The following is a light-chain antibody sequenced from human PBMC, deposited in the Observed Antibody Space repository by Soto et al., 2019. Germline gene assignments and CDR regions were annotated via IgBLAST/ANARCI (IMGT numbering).Light chain of an antibody. J-gene: IGLJ1*01. CDR1: STDVGGYNY. V-gene: IGLV2-11*01. CDR2: DIT. Sequence: SVRAQPRAGSGSPGQSVTISWAGTSTDVGGYNYVSWYQCHPGKAPKLVIYDITERPSGVPDRFSGSKSGNTASLTISGLQADDEADYYCCAYAGAFVYVFGTGTKVTV. CDR3: CAYAGAFVYV.